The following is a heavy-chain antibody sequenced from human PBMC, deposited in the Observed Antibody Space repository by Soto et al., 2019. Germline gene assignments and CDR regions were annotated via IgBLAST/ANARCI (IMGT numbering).Heavy chain of an antibody. Sequence: EVQLVESGGGLVKPGGSLRLSCAASGFTFSSYSMNWVRQAPGKGLEWVSSISSSSSYIYYADSVKGRFTISRDNAKNSMYLEMNSLIAEDTAVYYCARGYCSSTSGYEWDWNSHSWYFDLWGRGTLVTVSS. CDR3: ARGYCSSTSGYEWDWNSHSWYFDL. J-gene: IGHJ2*01. CDR1: GFTFSSYS. D-gene: IGHD2-2*01. CDR2: ISSSSSYI. V-gene: IGHV3-21*01.